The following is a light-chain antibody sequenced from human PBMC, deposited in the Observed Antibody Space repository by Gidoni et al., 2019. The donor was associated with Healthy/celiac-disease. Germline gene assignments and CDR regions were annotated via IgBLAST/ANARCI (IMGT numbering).Light chain of an antibody. CDR2: AAS. J-gene: IGKJ5*01. Sequence: DIQMTQSPSSLSASVGDRVTITCLASQSISSYLNWYQQKPGKAPKLLIYAASSLQSGVPSRFSGSGSGTDFTLTISSLQPEDFATYYCQQRGTFGQGTRLEIK. V-gene: IGKV1-39*01. CDR1: QSISSY. CDR3: QQRGT.